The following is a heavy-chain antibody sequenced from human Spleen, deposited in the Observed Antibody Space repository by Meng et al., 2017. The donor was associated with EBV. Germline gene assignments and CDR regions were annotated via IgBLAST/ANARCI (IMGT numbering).Heavy chain of an antibody. D-gene: IGHD3-22*01. Sequence: QLQESGSGRVKPSETPSLTCTVSGGAMSSSRYYWGWIRQPPGKGLEWIGSIYYGGGAYYNPSLKSRVTISADTSKNHFSLTLTSVTAADTAVYYCVRDLYYDSNGYWNYWGQGTLVTVSS. CDR1: GGAMSSSRYY. J-gene: IGHJ4*02. CDR3: VRDLYYDSNGYWNY. V-gene: IGHV4-39*07. CDR2: IYYGGGA.